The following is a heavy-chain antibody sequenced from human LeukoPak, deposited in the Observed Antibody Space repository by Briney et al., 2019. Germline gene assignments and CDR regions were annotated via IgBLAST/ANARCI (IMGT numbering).Heavy chain of an antibody. CDR1: GYTFTGYY. CDR2: INPNSGGT. Sequence: ASVKVSCKASGYTFTGYYMHWVRQAPGQGLEWMGWINPNSGGTNYAQKFQGRVTMTRDTSISTAYMELSRLRSDDTAVYYCARGGPGIAAAGEYYYYYMDVWVKGTTVTVSS. D-gene: IGHD6-13*01. CDR3: ARGGPGIAAAGEYYYYYMDV. J-gene: IGHJ6*03. V-gene: IGHV1-2*02.